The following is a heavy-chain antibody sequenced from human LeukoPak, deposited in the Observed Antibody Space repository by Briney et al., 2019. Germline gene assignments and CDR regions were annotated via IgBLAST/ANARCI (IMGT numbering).Heavy chain of an antibody. V-gene: IGHV3-7*01. D-gene: IGHD1-26*01. Sequence: GGSLRLSCAASGFTFSAYWMSWVRQAPGKGLEWVANIKDDGSDKYYVDSVKGRFTISRVNAKNSLYLQMNSLRDDDTAVYYCARAAGGTSRDYWGQGTLVTVSS. CDR2: IKDDGSDK. CDR1: GFTFSAYW. J-gene: IGHJ4*02. CDR3: ARAAGGTSRDY.